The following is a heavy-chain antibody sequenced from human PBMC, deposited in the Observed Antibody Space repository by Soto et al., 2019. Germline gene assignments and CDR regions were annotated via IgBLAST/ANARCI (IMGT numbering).Heavy chain of an antibody. CDR2: MNPNSGNT. D-gene: IGHD3-16*02. Sequence: QVQLVQSGAEVKKPGASVKVSCKASGYTFTSYDINWVRQATGQGLEWMGWMNPNSGNTGYAQKFQGRVTMTRNTSISTAYMELSSLRSEYTAVYYCARGLLYDYIWGSYRYQAFDIWGQGTMVTVSS. J-gene: IGHJ3*02. CDR1: GYTFTSYD. V-gene: IGHV1-8*01. CDR3: ARGLLYDYIWGSYRYQAFDI.